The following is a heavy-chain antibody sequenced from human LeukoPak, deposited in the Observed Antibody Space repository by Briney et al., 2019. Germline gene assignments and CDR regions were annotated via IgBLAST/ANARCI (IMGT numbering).Heavy chain of an antibody. D-gene: IGHD2-21*02. Sequence: GGSLRLSCAASGFTFSNYEMNWVRQAPGQGLESVAYIQYDGSTEQYADSVKGRFTISRDNSKNTLYLQMNSLRAEDTAVYHCAKDQVSRTTAFDYWGQGTLVTVSS. V-gene: IGHV3-30*02. J-gene: IGHJ4*02. CDR1: GFTFSNYE. CDR2: IQYDGSTE. CDR3: AKDQVSRTTAFDY.